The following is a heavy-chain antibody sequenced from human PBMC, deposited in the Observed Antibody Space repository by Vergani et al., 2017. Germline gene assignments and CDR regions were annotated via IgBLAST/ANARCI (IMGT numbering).Heavy chain of an antibody. CDR2: IRSKAYGGTT. CDR1: GFTFGDYA. CDR3: ARDGGNYYDSSGYYYESPWFDP. J-gene: IGHJ5*02. V-gene: IGHV3-49*04. D-gene: IGHD3-22*01. Sequence: EVQLVESGGGLVQPGRSLRLSCTASGFTFGDYAMSWVRQAPGKGLEWVGFIRSKAYGGTTEYAASVKGRFTISRDDSKSIAYLQMNSLKTEDTAVYYCARDGGNYYDSSGYYYESPWFDPWGQGTLVTVSS.